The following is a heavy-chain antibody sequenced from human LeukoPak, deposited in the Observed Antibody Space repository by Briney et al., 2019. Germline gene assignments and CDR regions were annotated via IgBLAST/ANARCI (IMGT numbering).Heavy chain of an antibody. D-gene: IGHD3-10*01. J-gene: IGHJ3*02. Sequence: SETLSLTCAVSGGSINNSSYYWGWIRQPPGKGLEWIGSVYYSGSTYYNTSLKSRVTLSVDTSKNQFSLKLSSVTAADTAVYYCAKWGSGSYYKNDAFDIWGQGTMVTVSS. CDR3: AKWGSGSYYKNDAFDI. CDR2: VYYSGST. V-gene: IGHV4-39*01. CDR1: GGSINNSSYY.